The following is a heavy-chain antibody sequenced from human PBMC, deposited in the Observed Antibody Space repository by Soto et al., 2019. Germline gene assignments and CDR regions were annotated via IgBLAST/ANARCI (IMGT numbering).Heavy chain of an antibody. CDR3: VSGEGRYGHYTRFAY. CDR1: GFSFSHHA. Sequence: QMQLVESGGGAVQPGRSLRLSCAASGFSFSHHAMHLVLQPPGTGLDWVTGISHGGSDTWYADSVKGRFNISSDKSKNTVYLQMDGLRSEDTAIYSGVSGEGRYGHYTRFAYCGQGTLVTVSS. CDR2: ISHGGSDT. V-gene: IGHV3-30*03. J-gene: IGHJ4*02. D-gene: IGHD2-2*02.